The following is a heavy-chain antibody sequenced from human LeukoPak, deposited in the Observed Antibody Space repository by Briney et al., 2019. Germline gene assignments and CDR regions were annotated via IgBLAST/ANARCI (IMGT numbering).Heavy chain of an antibody. CDR3: ARDLIKRLLWYGEFYGFMDV. Sequence: LEASVKVSCKASGYTFTGYYMHWVRQAPGQGLEWMGWINPNSGVTNYAQKFQGRVTMTRDTSLRTAYMDLSRLRSDDTAVYYCARDLIKRLLWYGEFYGFMDVWGKGTTVTISS. CDR2: INPNSGVT. CDR1: GYTFTGYY. D-gene: IGHD3-10*01. V-gene: IGHV1-2*03. J-gene: IGHJ6*03.